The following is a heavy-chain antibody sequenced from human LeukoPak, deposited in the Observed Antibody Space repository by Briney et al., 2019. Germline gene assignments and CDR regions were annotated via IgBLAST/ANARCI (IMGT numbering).Heavy chain of an antibody. CDR3: AKENYYGMDA. V-gene: IGHV3-7*01. CDR2: IKTDGSEK. J-gene: IGHJ6*02. CDR1: GFTFSSYW. Sequence: GGSLRLSCEASGFTFSSYWMSWVRQAPGKGLEWVANIKTDGSEKYYVDSVKGRFTNSRDNAKNTLYLQMSSLRAEDTAVYYCAKENYYGMDAWGQGTTVTVSS.